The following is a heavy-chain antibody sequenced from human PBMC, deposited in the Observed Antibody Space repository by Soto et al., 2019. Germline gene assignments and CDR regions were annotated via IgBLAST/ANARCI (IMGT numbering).Heavy chain of an antibody. V-gene: IGHV3-23*01. CDR1: GFTFSTQA. CDR3: AKDLHGSGWSFDQ. J-gene: IGHJ4*02. D-gene: IGHD6-19*01. Sequence: EVQRLESGGGLVQPGGSLRLSGSASGFTFSTQAMAWVRKAPRKGLEWVSALISSGESPDYADSVKGRFTISRDNSKNTLYLQMNSLRADDTAVYYCAKDLHGSGWSFDQWGQGTVVTVSS. CDR2: LISSGESP.